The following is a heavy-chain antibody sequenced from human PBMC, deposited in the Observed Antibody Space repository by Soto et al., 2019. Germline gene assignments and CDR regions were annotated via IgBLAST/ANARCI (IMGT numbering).Heavy chain of an antibody. Sequence: QVQLVESGGGVVPPGGSLRLACAASGFTFSNYGMHWVRQAPGKGLEWVAVISYDGRNSYYADSVQGRFTISRDNSNNTGYLHMNSLRAEDTAIYYCAKDQVPGATGIVFDGMDVWGQGTTVTISS. CDR1: GFTFSNYG. CDR3: AKDQVPGATGIVFDGMDV. CDR2: ISYDGRNS. J-gene: IGHJ6*02. V-gene: IGHV3-30*18. D-gene: IGHD2-15*01.